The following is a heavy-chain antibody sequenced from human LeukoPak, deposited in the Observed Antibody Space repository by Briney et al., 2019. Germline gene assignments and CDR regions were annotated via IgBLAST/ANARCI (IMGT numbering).Heavy chain of an antibody. Sequence: GRSLRLSCAASGFTFDDYAMHWVRQAPGKGLEWVSGISWNSGSIGYADSVKGRFTISRDNAKNSLYLQMNSLRAEDTALYYCAKTYGGYVKDAFDIWGQGTMVTVSS. CDR2: ISWNSGSI. J-gene: IGHJ3*02. CDR3: AKTYGGYVKDAFDI. D-gene: IGHD3-16*01. CDR1: GFTFDDYA. V-gene: IGHV3-9*01.